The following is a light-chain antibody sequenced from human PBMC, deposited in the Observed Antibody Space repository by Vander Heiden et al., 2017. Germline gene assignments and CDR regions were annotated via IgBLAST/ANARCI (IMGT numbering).Light chain of an antibody. V-gene: IGKV1-39*01. Sequence: DVQVTQSPSSLSASVGDLVTLTCRASQTIGIYLNWYLQRPGKAPKLLIYATSNLQSGVPSRFSGSGYGTDFTLTISSLQPEDFGTYYCQQIDIKPPITFGQGTLLDI. CDR3: QQIDIKPPIT. CDR1: QTIGIY. J-gene: IGKJ5*01. CDR2: ATS.